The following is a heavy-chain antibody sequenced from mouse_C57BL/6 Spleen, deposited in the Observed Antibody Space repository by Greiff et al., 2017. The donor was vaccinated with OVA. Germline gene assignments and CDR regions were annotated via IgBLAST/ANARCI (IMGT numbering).Heavy chain of an antibody. D-gene: IGHD1-2*01. CDR3: AHYDGDYFDY. Sequence: EVQGVESGPELVKPGASVKISCKASGYSFTGYYMNWVKQSPEKSLEWIGEINPSTGGTTYNQKFKAKATLTVDKSSSTAYMQLKSLTSEDSAVYYCAHYDGDYFDYWGQGTTLTVSS. J-gene: IGHJ2*01. V-gene: IGHV1-42*01. CDR1: GYSFTGYY. CDR2: INPSTGGT.